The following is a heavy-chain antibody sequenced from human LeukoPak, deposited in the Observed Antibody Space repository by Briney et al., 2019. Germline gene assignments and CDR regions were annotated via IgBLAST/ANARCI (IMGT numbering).Heavy chain of an antibody. CDR3: ASVGAYPSGSYYDY. Sequence: GGSLRLSCAASGFTVSSNYMSWVRQAPGKGLEGVSVIYSGGSTYYAESVKGRFTISRDNSKNTLYLQMNSLRAEDTAVYYCASVGAYPSGSYYDYWGQGTLVTVSS. V-gene: IGHV3-66*01. D-gene: IGHD1-26*01. CDR2: IYSGGST. J-gene: IGHJ4*02. CDR1: GFTVSSNY.